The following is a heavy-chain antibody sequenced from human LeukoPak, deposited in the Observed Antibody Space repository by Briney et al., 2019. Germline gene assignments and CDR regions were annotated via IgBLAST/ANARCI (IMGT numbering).Heavy chain of an antibody. J-gene: IGHJ5*02. CDR3: ARSYSSGWFSSRWFDP. Sequence: SETLSLTCSVSGGSISSYYWGWIRQPPGKGLEWIGSIYYSGSTYYNPSLKSRVTISVDTSKNQFSLKLSSVTAADTAVHYCARSYSSGWFSSRWFDPWGQGTLVTVSS. CDR2: IYYSGST. D-gene: IGHD6-19*01. CDR1: GGSISSYY. V-gene: IGHV4-39*01.